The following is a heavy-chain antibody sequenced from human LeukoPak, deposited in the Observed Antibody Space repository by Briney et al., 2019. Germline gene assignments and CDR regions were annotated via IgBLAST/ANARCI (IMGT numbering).Heavy chain of an antibody. Sequence: QPGGSLRLSCPASGFPYSTNAMSWVRQAPGKGLEGFSAISAGGRDTYYADSVKGRFTISRDNSKNILYLQINRLRAEDTALYYCAKKFYHDSHGYYAFDIWGEGTMVTVSS. J-gene: IGHJ3*02. CDR2: ISAGGRDT. CDR3: AKKFYHDSHGYYAFDI. V-gene: IGHV3-23*01. D-gene: IGHD3-22*01. CDR1: GFPYSTNA.